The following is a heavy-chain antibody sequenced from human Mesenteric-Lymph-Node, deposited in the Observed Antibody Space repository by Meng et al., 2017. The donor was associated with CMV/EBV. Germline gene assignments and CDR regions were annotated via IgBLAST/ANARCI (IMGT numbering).Heavy chain of an antibody. CDR3: ARPTGVDGMDV. V-gene: IGHV3-21*06. CDR1: GFTFHYYS. CDR2: ISGSSSHI. Sequence: GESLKISCAASGFTFHYYSMNWVRQAPGKGLEWVSTISGSSSHIFYADSVKGRFTVSRDNAKNSLCLQMNSLTAEDTAVYYCARPTGVDGMDVWGQGTTVTVSS. D-gene: IGHD7-27*01. J-gene: IGHJ6*02.